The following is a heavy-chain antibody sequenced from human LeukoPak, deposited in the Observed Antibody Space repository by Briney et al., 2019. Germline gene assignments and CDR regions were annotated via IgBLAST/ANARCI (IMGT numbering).Heavy chain of an antibody. V-gene: IGHV3-48*03. Sequence: GGSLRLSCAASGFTFSSYEMNWVRQAPGKGLEWVSYISSSGSTIYYADSVKGRFTISRDNAKNSLYLQMNSLRAEDTAVYYCAREDIVVVPAAIDDYYYYYMDVWGKGTTVTVSS. CDR1: GFTFSSYE. D-gene: IGHD2-2*01. CDR3: AREDIVVVPAAIDDYYYYYMDV. CDR2: ISSSGSTI. J-gene: IGHJ6*03.